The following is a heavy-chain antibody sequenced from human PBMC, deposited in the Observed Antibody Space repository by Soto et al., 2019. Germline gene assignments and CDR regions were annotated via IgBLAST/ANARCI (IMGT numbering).Heavy chain of an antibody. J-gene: IGHJ2*01. CDR1: GDSISSGGYY. CDR3: ARDEGAQFDWYFDL. Sequence: QVQLQESGPGLVKPSQTLSLTCSVSGDSISSGGYYWNWIRQLPGKGLEWIGYTSYSGSTYYNRSLNSRATIAVDTSKNQFSLKLTAVTAADTAVYYCARDEGAQFDWYFDLWGRGTLVTVSS. CDR2: TSYSGST. V-gene: IGHV4-31*03.